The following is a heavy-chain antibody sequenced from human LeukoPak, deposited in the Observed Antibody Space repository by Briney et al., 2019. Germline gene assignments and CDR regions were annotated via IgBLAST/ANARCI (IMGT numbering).Heavy chain of an antibody. V-gene: IGHV3-74*03. J-gene: IGHJ3*02. CDR1: GFIFSNYW. CDR2: IQSDGSGT. D-gene: IGHD2-21*02. CDR3: AKVRLAYCDGDCYWSTEDAFDI. Sequence: GGSLRLSCTASGFIFSNYWMQWVRQAPGKGLVWVSLIQSDGSGTTYTDSMKGRFTISRDNAKNTLYLQMNSLRAEDTAVSYCAKVRLAYCDGDCYWSTEDAFDICGQGKMVTVSS.